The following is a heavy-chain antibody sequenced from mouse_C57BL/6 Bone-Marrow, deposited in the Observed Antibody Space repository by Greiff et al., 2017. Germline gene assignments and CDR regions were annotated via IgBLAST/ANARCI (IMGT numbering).Heavy chain of an antibody. CDR1: GYTFTSYW. J-gene: IGHJ4*01. CDR2: IYPGNSDT. V-gene: IGHV1-5*01. D-gene: IGHD1-1*01. CDR3: TRVIYCYGSSIPDYYAIDG. Sequence: EVQLQQSGTVLARPGASVKMSCKTSGYTFTSYWMHWVKQRPGQGLEWIGAIYPGNSDTSYNQKFKGKAKLTAVTSASTAYMELSSLTTEGSAVYDCTRVIYCYGSSIPDYYAIDGWGQGTSVTVSS.